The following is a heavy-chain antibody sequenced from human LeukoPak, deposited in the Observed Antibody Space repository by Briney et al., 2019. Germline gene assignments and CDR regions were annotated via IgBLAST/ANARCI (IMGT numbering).Heavy chain of an antibody. J-gene: IGHJ4*02. CDR2: IRGSGDST. CDR3: AKGHTDSEWLYFDS. Sequence: GGSLRLSCAASGFTFSTYAMSWVRQAPGKGLEWVSGIRGSGDSTYYAGSVKGRFTISRDNSKNTLYLQMNSLRAEDTAVYYCAKGHTDSEWLYFDSWGQGSLVTVSS. D-gene: IGHD5-12*01. CDR1: GFTFSTYA. V-gene: IGHV3-23*01.